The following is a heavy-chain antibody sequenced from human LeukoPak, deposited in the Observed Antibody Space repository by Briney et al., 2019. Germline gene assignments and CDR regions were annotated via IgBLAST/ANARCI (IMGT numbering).Heavy chain of an antibody. CDR1: GGSFSGYY. Sequence: PSETLSLTCAVYGGSFSGYYWSWIRQPPGKGLEWIGSIYYSGSTYYNPSLKSRVTISVDTSKNQFSLKLSSVTAADTAVYYCAREGYYGSSSSFDYWGQGTLVTVSS. CDR2: IYYSGST. CDR3: AREGYYGSSSSFDY. J-gene: IGHJ4*02. D-gene: IGHD3-22*01. V-gene: IGHV4-34*01.